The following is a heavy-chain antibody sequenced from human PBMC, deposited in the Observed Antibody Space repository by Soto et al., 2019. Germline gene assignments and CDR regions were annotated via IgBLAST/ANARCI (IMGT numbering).Heavy chain of an antibody. CDR1: EGTFNSYA. D-gene: IGHD6-13*01. CDR2: IIPYYNTL. J-gene: IGHJ1*01. V-gene: IGHV1-69*01. Sequence: QAQVVQSGAEVRKPGSSVKLSCKASEGTFNSYAIAWVRQAPGQGLEWMGGIIPYYNTLNYAQKFQDRVTITADDSTNTVYMELSSLRSDDTAVDFCASGASRWYPYFFHTWAHGTLVTGAS. CDR3: ASGASRWYPYFFHT.